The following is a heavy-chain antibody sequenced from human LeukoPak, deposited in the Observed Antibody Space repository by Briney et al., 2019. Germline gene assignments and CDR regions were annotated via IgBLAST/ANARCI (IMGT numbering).Heavy chain of an antibody. D-gene: IGHD3-3*01. CDR1: GGSISSYY. CDR2: IYTSGST. CDR3: ALTSFNYDFWSGYLFDY. Sequence: SETLSLTCTVSGGSISSYYWSWIRQPAGKGLEWIGRIYTSGSTNYNPSLKSRVTMSVDTSKNQFSLKLSSVTAADTAVYYCALTSFNYDFWSGYLFDYWGQGTLVTASS. V-gene: IGHV4-4*07. J-gene: IGHJ4*02.